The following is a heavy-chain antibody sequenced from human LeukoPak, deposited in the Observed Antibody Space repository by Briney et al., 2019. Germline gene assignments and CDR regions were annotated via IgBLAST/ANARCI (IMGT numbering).Heavy chain of an antibody. CDR2: IYYSGST. Sequence: SETLSLTCTVSGGSISSYYWSWIRQPPGKGLEWIGYIYYSGSTNYNPSLKSRVTISVDTSKNQFSLKLSSVTAADTAVYYCARDGDHYSNPSDAFDIWGQGTMVTVSS. CDR1: GGSISSYY. CDR3: ARDGDHYSNPSDAFDI. D-gene: IGHD4-11*01. J-gene: IGHJ3*02. V-gene: IGHV4-59*01.